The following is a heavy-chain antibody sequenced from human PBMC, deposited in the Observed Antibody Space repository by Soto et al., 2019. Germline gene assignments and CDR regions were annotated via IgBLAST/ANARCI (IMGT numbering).Heavy chain of an antibody. D-gene: IGHD5-12*01. CDR3: ASGTEMATNSYYFDY. CDR1: GGSISSFY. V-gene: IGHV4-4*07. CDR2: IYTSGST. Sequence: SQTLSLTCTVFGGSISSFYWSWIRQHAGKGLEWIGRIYTSGSTNYKPSLQSRVTMSVDTSKNQFSLKLSSVTAADTAVYYCASGTEMATNSYYFDYWGQGTLVTVSS. J-gene: IGHJ4*02.